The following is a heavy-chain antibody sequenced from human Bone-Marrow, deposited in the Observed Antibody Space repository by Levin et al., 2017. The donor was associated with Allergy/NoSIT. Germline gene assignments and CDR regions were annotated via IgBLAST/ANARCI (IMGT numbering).Heavy chain of an antibody. J-gene: IGHJ5*02. Sequence: SETLSLTCGVSDDSISSSHWWTWVRQPPGKGLEWIGEIYHSGSTNYNPSLKSRVTISVEKSKNQFSLKLSSVTAADTAVYYCARRNVLAPGEEWFGPWGQGTLVIVSS. V-gene: IGHV4-4*02. D-gene: IGHD7-27*01. CDR1: DDSISSSHW. CDR3: ARRNVLAPGEEWFGP. CDR2: IYHSGST.